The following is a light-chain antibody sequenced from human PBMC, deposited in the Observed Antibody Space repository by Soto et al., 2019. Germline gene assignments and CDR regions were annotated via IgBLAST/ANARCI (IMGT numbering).Light chain of an antibody. CDR2: EVT. J-gene: IGLJ3*02. V-gene: IGLV2-8*01. Sequence: QSGLTQPPSASGSPGQSVTISCTGTSSDVGAYNYVSWYQQHAGKAPKLVIYEVTKRPSGVPDRFSGSKSANTASLTVSGLQAEDEADYYCSSFASSNNWVFGGGTKVTVL. CDR1: SSDVGAYNY. CDR3: SSFASSNNWV.